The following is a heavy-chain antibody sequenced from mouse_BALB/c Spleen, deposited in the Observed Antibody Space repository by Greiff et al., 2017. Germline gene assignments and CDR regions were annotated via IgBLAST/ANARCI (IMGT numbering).Heavy chain of an antibody. CDR3: NADPYYAMDY. CDR2: IDPENGDT. Sequence: EVQLQQSGAELVRSGASVKLSCTASGFNIKDYYMHWVKQRPDQGLEWIGWIDPENGDTEYAPKFQGKATMTADTSSNTAYLQLSSLTSEDTAVYYCNADPYYAMDYWGQGTSVTVSS. CDR1: GFNIKDYY. J-gene: IGHJ4*01. V-gene: IGHV14-4*02.